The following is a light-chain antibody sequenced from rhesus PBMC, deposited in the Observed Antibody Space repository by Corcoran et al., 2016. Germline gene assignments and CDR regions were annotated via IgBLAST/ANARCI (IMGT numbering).Light chain of an antibody. V-gene: IGKV1-22*01. J-gene: IGKJ4*01. CDR2: KAS. Sequence: DIQMTQSPSSLSASVGDTVTITCRTSPGISSWLAWYQQKSGKAPKLLIYKASSLQSGVPSRFSGSGSGTDFTLTISSLQSEDFATYYCQQYSSRLTFGGGTKVEVK. CDR3: QQYSSRLT. CDR1: PGISSW.